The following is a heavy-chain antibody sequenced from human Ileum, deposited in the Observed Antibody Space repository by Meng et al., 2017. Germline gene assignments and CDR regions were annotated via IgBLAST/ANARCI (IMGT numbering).Heavy chain of an antibody. CDR1: GGSISSSIW. Sequence: QVQLQEPGPGLVKPSGTLSLTCAVSGGSISSSIWWSWVRQPPEKGLEWIGEIHHSGTTNYSPSLKSRLTISVDKSKNQFSLKLQSVTAADTAVYFCARGVVSGSHYNTYWGQGILVTVSP. J-gene: IGHJ4*02. D-gene: IGHD3-10*01. V-gene: IGHV4-4*02. CDR2: IHHSGTT. CDR3: ARGVVSGSHYNTY.